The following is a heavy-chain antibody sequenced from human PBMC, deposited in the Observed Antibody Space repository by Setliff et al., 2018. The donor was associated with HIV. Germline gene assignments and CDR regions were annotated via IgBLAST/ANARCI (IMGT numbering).Heavy chain of an antibody. J-gene: IGHJ4*02. CDR2: IYYSGST. V-gene: IGHV4-39*01. CDR1: GASISSNSYY. D-gene: IGHD3-22*01. Sequence: SETLSLTCTVSGASISSNSYYWGWFRQPPGKGLEWIGSIYYSGSTYYNPSLNSRVTISVDASKNQFSLKLSSVTAADTAVYYCASLPPLYDSSGYYFDYWGQGTLVTVSS. CDR3: ASLPPLYDSSGYYFDY.